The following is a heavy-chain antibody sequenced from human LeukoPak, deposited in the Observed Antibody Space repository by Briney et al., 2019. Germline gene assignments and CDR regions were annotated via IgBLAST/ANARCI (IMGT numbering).Heavy chain of an antibody. CDR2: ISAYNGNT. Sequence: GASVKVSCKASGYTFTSYGISWVRQAPGQGLEWMGWISAYNGNTNYAQKLQGRVTMTTDTSTSTAYMELSSLRSEDTAVYYCATHRRGDYCGGDCYSFDYWGQGTLVTVSS. D-gene: IGHD2-21*02. V-gene: IGHV1-18*01. CDR1: GYTFTSYG. CDR3: ATHRRGDYCGGDCYSFDY. J-gene: IGHJ4*02.